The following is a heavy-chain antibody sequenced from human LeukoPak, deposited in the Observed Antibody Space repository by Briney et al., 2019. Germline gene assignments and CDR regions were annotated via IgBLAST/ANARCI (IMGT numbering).Heavy chain of an antibody. Sequence: GGSLRLSCAASGFTFSSYGMHWVRQAPGKGLEWVANIKQDGSEKYYVDSVKGRFTISRDNAKNSLYLQMNSLRAEDTAVYYCARDMGYSYGYSYFDHWGQGTLVTVSS. V-gene: IGHV3-7*01. D-gene: IGHD5-18*01. CDR1: GFTFSSYG. J-gene: IGHJ4*02. CDR3: ARDMGYSYGYSYFDH. CDR2: IKQDGSEK.